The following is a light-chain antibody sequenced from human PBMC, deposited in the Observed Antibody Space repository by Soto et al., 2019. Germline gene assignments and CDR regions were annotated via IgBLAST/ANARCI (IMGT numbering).Light chain of an antibody. CDR3: CSYAGAYIPL. Sequence: QSALTQPRSVSGSPGQSVTISCTGTSSDVGAYNFVSWYQHNPGKAPKLMIFDVSARPLGVADRFSGSKSANTASLTISGLQSEDEADYYCCSYAGAYIPLFGGGTKLTVL. CDR2: DVS. CDR1: SSDVGAYNF. J-gene: IGLJ2*01. V-gene: IGLV2-11*01.